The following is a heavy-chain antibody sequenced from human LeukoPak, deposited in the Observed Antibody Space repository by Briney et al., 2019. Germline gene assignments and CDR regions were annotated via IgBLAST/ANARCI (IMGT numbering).Heavy chain of an antibody. V-gene: IGHV3-7*04. CDR2: IKQDGSEK. CDR3: ARGIAVAVNDY. CDR1: GFTFSSYW. D-gene: IGHD6-19*01. Sequence: PGGSLRLSCAASGFTFSSYWMSWVHQAPGKGLEWVANIKQDGSEKYYVDSVKGRFTISRDNAKNSLYLQMNSLRAEDTAVYYCARGIAVAVNDYWGQGTLVTVSS. J-gene: IGHJ4*02.